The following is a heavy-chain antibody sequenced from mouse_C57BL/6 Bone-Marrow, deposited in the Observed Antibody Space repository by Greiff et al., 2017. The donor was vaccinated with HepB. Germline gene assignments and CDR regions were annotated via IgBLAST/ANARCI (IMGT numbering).Heavy chain of an antibody. CDR2: IDPANGNT. J-gene: IGHJ4*01. Sequence: VQLKESVAELVRPGASVKLSCTASGFNIKNTYMHWVKQRPEQGLECIGRIDPANGNTKYAPKFQGKATITADTSSNTAYLQLSSLTSEDTAIYYCARSVYYDYDEGGAMDYWGQGTSVTVSS. V-gene: IGHV14-3*01. CDR3: ARSVYYDYDEGGAMDY. CDR1: GFNIKNTY. D-gene: IGHD2-4*01.